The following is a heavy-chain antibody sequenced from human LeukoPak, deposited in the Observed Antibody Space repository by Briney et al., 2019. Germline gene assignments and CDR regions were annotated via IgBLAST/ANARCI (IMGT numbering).Heavy chain of an antibody. Sequence: GGSLRLSCAASGFTVSSNYMSWVRQAPGKGLEWVSVIYSGGSTYHADSVKGRFTISRDNSKNTLYLQMNSLRAEDTAVYYCASRNYHDSSGLLDYWGQGTLVTVSS. V-gene: IGHV3-53*01. J-gene: IGHJ4*02. CDR1: GFTVSSNY. CDR3: ASRNYHDSSGLLDY. CDR2: IYSGGST. D-gene: IGHD3-22*01.